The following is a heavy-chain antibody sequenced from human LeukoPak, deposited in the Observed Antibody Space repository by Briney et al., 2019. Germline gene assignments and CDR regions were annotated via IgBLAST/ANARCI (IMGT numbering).Heavy chain of an antibody. D-gene: IGHD3-9*01. CDR2: INPSGGST. V-gene: IGHV1-46*01. CDR3: AKCGEPSYEILTGYSRFDY. Sequence: GASVKVSCKASGYTFTSYYMHWVRQAPGQGLEWMGIINPSGGSTSYAQKFQGRVTITRDTSTTTVYMQLSSLRSEDTAVYYCAKCGEPSYEILTGYSRFDYWGQGTLVTVS. J-gene: IGHJ4*02. CDR1: GYTFTSYY.